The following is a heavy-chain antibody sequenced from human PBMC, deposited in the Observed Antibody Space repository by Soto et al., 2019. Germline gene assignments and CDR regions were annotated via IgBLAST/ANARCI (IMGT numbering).Heavy chain of an antibody. CDR1: GYTFTGYY. V-gene: IGHV1-2*02. Sequence: GASVKVSCKASGYTFTGYYMHWVRQAPGQGLEWMGWINPNSGGTNYAQKFQGRVTMTRDTSISTAYMELSRLRSDDTAVYYCARSERITIFGVVSYGMDVWGQGTTVTVSS. J-gene: IGHJ6*02. D-gene: IGHD3-3*01. CDR3: ARSERITIFGVVSYGMDV. CDR2: INPNSGGT.